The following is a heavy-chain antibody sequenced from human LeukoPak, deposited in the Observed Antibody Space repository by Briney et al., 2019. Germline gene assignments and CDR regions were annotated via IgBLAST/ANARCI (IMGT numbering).Heavy chain of an antibody. D-gene: IGHD3-22*01. Sequence: GGSLRLSCAASGFTFSSYAMSWVRQAPGKGLEWVSAISGSGGSTYYADSVKGRFTISRDNSKNTLYLQMNSLRAEDTAVYYCAKGRYYYDSSGYYRLPFDYWGQGTLVTVSS. J-gene: IGHJ4*02. V-gene: IGHV3-23*01. CDR3: AKGRYYYDSSGYYRLPFDY. CDR2: ISGSGGST. CDR1: GFTFSSYA.